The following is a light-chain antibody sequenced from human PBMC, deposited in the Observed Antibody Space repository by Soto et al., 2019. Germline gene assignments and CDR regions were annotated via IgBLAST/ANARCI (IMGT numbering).Light chain of an antibody. V-gene: IGLV2-14*01. CDR2: DVS. Sequence: QSVLTQPASVSGSPGQSITISCTGTSGDVGGYNYVSWYQQHPGKAPKLMIYDVSNRPSGVSNRFSGSKSGNTASLTISGLQAEDEADYYCCSYAGTVAYVFGTGTKVTVL. J-gene: IGLJ1*01. CDR1: SGDVGGYNY. CDR3: CSYAGTVAYV.